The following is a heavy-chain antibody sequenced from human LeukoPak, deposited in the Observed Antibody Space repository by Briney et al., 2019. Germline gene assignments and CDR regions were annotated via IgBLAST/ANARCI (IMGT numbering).Heavy chain of an antibody. D-gene: IGHD3-3*01. J-gene: IGHJ4*02. V-gene: IGHV3-23*01. Sequence: PGGSLRLSCAASGFTFRSHDMSWVRQAPGKGLEWVSGISGSGGSTFYADSVKGRFAISRDNSKNTLYLQMNSLRAEDTAVYYCAKGYYDFWSGALDYWGQGTLVTVSS. CDR2: ISGSGGST. CDR3: AKGYYDFWSGALDY. CDR1: GFTFRSHD.